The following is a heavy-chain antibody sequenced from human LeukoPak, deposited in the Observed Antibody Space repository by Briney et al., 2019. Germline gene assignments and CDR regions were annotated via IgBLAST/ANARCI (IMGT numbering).Heavy chain of an antibody. Sequence: SETLSLTCTVSGGSISSYYWSWIRQPPGKGLEWIGYIYYSGSTNYNPSLKSRVTISVDTSKNQFSLKLSSVTAADTAVYYCARLHDSSGYYYDYFDYWGQGTLVTVSS. CDR3: ARLHDSSGYYYDYFDY. CDR2: IYYSGST. J-gene: IGHJ4*02. CDR1: GGSISSYY. V-gene: IGHV4-59*08. D-gene: IGHD3-22*01.